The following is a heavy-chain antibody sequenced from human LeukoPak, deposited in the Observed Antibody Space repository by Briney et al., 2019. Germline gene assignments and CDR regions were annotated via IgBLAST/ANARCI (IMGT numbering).Heavy chain of an antibody. CDR2: INAYNGNT. CDR3: ARGEKPYDY. CDR1: GYTFTYYV. J-gene: IGHJ4*02. Sequence: EASVKVSCKTSGYTFTYYVISWVRQAPGQGLEWMGWINAYNGNTNDALEFQGRVTMTTDTSTSTAYMELRSLRSDDTAVYYCARGEKPYDYWGQGTLVSVSS. D-gene: IGHD1-26*01. V-gene: IGHV1-18*01.